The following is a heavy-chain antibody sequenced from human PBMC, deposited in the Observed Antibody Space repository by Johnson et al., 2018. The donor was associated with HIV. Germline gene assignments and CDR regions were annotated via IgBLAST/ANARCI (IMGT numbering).Heavy chain of an antibody. Sequence: QVQLVESGGGVVRPGGSLRLSCAASGFTFSSYAMHWVRKAPGKGLEWVAVISYDGSNKYYADSVKGRFTISRDNSKNTLYLQMNSLRAEDTAVYYCAKDSPGEGDAFDIWGQGTMVTVSS. J-gene: IGHJ3*02. V-gene: IGHV3-30-3*01. D-gene: IGHD3-10*01. CDR1: GFTFSSYA. CDR2: ISYDGSNK. CDR3: AKDSPGEGDAFDI.